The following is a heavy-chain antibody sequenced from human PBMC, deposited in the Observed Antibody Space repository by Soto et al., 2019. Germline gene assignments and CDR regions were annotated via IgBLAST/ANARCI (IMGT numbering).Heavy chain of an antibody. J-gene: IGHJ4*02. CDR2: IWYNGTNK. CDR1: GFTFSNYG. Sequence: TGGSLRLSCAASGFTFSNYGMHWVRQAPGKGLEWVTVIWYNGTNKYYADSVKGRFTISRDNSRNTLYLQMNSLRVEDTAVYYCARGHLNNWPLDYWGQGTLVTVSS. V-gene: IGHV3-33*01. CDR3: ARGHLNNWPLDY. D-gene: IGHD1-1*01.